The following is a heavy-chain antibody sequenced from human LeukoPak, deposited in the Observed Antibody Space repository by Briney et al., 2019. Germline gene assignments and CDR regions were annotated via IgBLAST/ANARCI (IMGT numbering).Heavy chain of an antibody. D-gene: IGHD3-22*01. CDR1: GFTFSSYA. J-gene: IGHJ4*02. CDR3: AKGSYYDSSGSLYFDY. CDR2: ISGSGGST. Sequence: PGGSLRLSCAASGFTFSSYAMSWVRQAPGKGLEWVSAISGSGGSTYYADSVKGRFTISRDNSKNTLYLQMNSLGTEDTAAYYCAKGSYYDSSGSLYFDYWGQGTLVTVSS. V-gene: IGHV3-23*01.